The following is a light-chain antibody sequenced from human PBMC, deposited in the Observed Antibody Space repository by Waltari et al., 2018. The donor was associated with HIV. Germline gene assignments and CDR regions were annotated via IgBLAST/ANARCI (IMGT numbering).Light chain of an antibody. V-gene: IGLV1-44*01. Sequence: QSVLTQPPSASGTPGQRVTISCSGSSSTIGSNTVNWYQQPPGTAPKLLIYSNNQRPSGVPDRFSGSKSGTSASLAISGLQSEDEADYYCAAWDDSLNGAYVFGTGTKVTVL. CDR1: SSTIGSNT. CDR3: AAWDDSLNGAYV. CDR2: SNN. J-gene: IGLJ1*01.